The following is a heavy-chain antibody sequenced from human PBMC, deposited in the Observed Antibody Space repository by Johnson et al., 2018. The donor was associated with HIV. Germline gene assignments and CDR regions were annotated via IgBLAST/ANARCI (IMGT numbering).Heavy chain of an antibody. J-gene: IGHJ3*02. CDR3: TTEVCRMTALDI. CDR2: IKSNTDGGTA. V-gene: IGHV3-15*01. CDR1: GFTFSNAW. Sequence: EVQLVESGGGLVQPGGSLRLSCAASGFTFSNAWMTWVRQAPGKGLEWVGRIKSNTDGGTADYVAPVKDRFTISRDDSRNTLYLQMNSLKTEDTAVYYCTTEVCRMTALDIWGQGTMVTVSS. D-gene: IGHD2-8*01.